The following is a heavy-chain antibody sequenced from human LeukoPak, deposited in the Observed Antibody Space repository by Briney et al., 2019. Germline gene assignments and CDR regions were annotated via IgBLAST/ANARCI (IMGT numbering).Heavy chain of an antibody. Sequence: SETLSLTCTVSGGSISSYYWSWIRQPPGKGLEWIGSIYYSGSTYYNPSLKSRVTISVDTSKNQFSLKLSSVTAADTAVYYCARLAARPGWDYWGQGTLVTVSS. V-gene: IGHV4-39*01. CDR2: IYYSGST. J-gene: IGHJ4*02. CDR1: GGSISSYY. D-gene: IGHD6-13*01. CDR3: ARLAARPGWDY.